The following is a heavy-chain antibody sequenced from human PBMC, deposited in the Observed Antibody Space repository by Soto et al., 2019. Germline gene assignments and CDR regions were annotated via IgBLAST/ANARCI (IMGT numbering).Heavy chain of an antibody. Sequence: VQLVQSGGEVRKPGASVTVSCRASGYTFTKYGISWVRQAPGQGLEWMGWISADNDNTNYAQNLQGRVTMTTDTSTSTAYMQLRSLRSDDTAVYFCARVTSGYDYGLFDFWGQGTLVTVSS. V-gene: IGHV1-18*01. CDR3: ARVTSGYDYGLFDF. J-gene: IGHJ4*02. D-gene: IGHD5-12*01. CDR2: ISADNDNT. CDR1: GYTFTKYG.